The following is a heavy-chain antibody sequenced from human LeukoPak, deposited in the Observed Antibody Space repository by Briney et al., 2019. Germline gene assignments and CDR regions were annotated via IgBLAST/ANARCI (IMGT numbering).Heavy chain of an antibody. CDR2: TYSGGST. CDR3: ALGLVTDY. V-gene: IGHV3-66*01. J-gene: IGHJ4*02. Sequence: GGSLRLSCAASGFTVSSNFMSWVRQAPGKGLEWVSVTYSGGSTYYADSVKGRFTISRDNSKNTLYLQMNSLRVEDTAVYYCALGLVTDYWGQGTLVTVSS. CDR1: GFTVSSNF. D-gene: IGHD3-9*01.